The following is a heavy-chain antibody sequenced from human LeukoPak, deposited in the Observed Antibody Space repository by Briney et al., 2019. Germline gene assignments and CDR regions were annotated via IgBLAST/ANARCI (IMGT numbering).Heavy chain of an antibody. D-gene: IGHD3-22*01. Sequence: SVKVSCKASGGTFSSYAISWVRQAPGQGLEWMGGIIPIFGTANYAQKFQGRVTITADKSTSTAYMELSSLRSEDTAVYYCAVPNPQYYYDSSGYYYNFDYWGQGTLVTVSS. J-gene: IGHJ4*02. CDR2: IIPIFGTA. CDR3: AVPNPQYYYDSSGYYYNFDY. CDR1: GGTFSSYA. V-gene: IGHV1-69*06.